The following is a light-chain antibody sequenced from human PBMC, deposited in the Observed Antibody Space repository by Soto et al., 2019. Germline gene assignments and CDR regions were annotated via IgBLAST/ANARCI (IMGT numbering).Light chain of an antibody. J-gene: IGKJ5*01. CDR2: GAS. CDR3: QQYGSSPPFT. CDR1: QSVSSSY. V-gene: IGKV3-20*01. Sequence: EIVLTQSPGTLSLSPGERATLSCRASQSVSSSYLAWYQQKPGQAPRLLIYGASSRATGIPDRFSGSGSGTDFTLTISRLEPDDLAVYYCQQYGSSPPFTFGQGTRLEI.